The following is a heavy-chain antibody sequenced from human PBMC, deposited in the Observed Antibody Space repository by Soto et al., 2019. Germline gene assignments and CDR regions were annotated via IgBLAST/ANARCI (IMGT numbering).Heavy chain of an antibody. V-gene: IGHV3-33*06. CDR3: AKDSRPGYSSGWPGGVYYFDY. J-gene: IGHJ4*02. Sequence: PGGSLRLSCAASGFTFSSYGMHGVRQAPGKGLEWVAVIWYDGSNKYYADSVKGRFTISRDNSKNTLYLQMNSLRAEDTAVYYCAKDSRPGYSSGWPGGVYYFDYWGQGTLVTVSS. D-gene: IGHD6-19*01. CDR2: IWYDGSNK. CDR1: GFTFSSYG.